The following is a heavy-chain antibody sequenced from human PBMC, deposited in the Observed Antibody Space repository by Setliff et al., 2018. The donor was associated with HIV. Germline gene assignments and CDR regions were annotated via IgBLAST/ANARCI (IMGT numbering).Heavy chain of an antibody. CDR3: VRDKWLVPDTFDI. CDR2: INWNGGST. D-gene: IGHD6-19*01. CDR1: GFTFEDYG. J-gene: IGHJ3*02. Sequence: LGGSLRLSCAVSGFTFEDYGMSWVRQAPGKGLEWVSGINWNGGSTGYVDSVKGRFTISRDNAKNSLYLQMNSLRAEDMALYYCVRDKWLVPDTFDIWGQGTMVTVSS. V-gene: IGHV3-20*04.